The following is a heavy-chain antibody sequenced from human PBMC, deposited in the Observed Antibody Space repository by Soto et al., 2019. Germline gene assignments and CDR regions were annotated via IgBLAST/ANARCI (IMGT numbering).Heavy chain of an antibody. CDR2: IMPIFRTP. CDR3: ARDKDRQHLGGNYYHILDV. CDR1: GGTFSNSA. Sequence: SVKVSCKASGGTFSNSAISWVRQAPGQGLEWMGGIMPIFRTPDYAQRFQGRVTITADESTSTAYMELSGLRPDDTAVYYCARDKDRQHLGGNYYHILDVWGQGTTVTVSS. J-gene: IGHJ6*02. V-gene: IGHV1-69*13.